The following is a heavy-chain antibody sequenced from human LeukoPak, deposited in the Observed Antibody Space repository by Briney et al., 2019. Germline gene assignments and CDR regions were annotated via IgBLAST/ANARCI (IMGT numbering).Heavy chain of an antibody. Sequence: ASVKVSCKASGYTFTSYGISWVRQAPGQGLEWMGWISAYNGNANYAQKLQGRVTMTTDTSTSTAYMELRSLRSDDTAVYYCARAGYSSSWFPYFDYWGQGTLVTVSS. CDR3: ARAGYSSSWFPYFDY. D-gene: IGHD6-13*01. V-gene: IGHV1-18*01. CDR1: GYTFTSYG. J-gene: IGHJ4*02. CDR2: ISAYNGNA.